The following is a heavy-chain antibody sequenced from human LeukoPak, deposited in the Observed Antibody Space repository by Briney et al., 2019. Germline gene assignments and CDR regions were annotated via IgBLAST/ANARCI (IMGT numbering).Heavy chain of an antibody. V-gene: IGHV3-9*01. D-gene: IGHD1-1*01. CDR3: AKGELEPVKPAYYYYYYMDV. Sequence: GRSLRLSCAASGFTFDDYAMHWVRQAPGKGLEWVSGISWNSGSIGYADSVKGRFTISRDNAKNSLYLQMNSLRAEDTAVYYCAKGELEPVKPAYYYYYYMDVWGKGTTVTVSS. J-gene: IGHJ6*03. CDR1: GFTFDDYA. CDR2: ISWNSGSI.